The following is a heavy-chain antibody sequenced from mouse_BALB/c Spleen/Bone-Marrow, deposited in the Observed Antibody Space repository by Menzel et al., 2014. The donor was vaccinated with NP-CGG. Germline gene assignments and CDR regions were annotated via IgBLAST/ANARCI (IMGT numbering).Heavy chain of an antibody. Sequence: EVQLHQSGAELVKPGASVKLSCTASGFNIKDTYMHWVKQRPEQGLEWIGRIDPANGNTKYDPKFQGKATITADTSSNTAYLQLSSLTSEDTAVYYCARNGYYVYYYAMDYWGQGTSVTVSS. CDR2: IDPANGNT. D-gene: IGHD2-3*01. CDR1: GFNIKDTY. CDR3: ARNGYYVYYYAMDY. J-gene: IGHJ4*01. V-gene: IGHV14-3*02.